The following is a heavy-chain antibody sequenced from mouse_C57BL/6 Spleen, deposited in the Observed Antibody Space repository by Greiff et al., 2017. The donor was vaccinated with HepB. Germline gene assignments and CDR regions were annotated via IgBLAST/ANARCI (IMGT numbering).Heavy chain of an antibody. J-gene: IGHJ4*01. CDR1: GFTFSSYA. V-gene: IGHV5-4*01. D-gene: IGHD1-1*01. CDR2: ISDGGSYT. Sequence: EVKVVESGGGLVKPGGSLKLSCAASGFTFSSYAMSWVRQTPEKRLEWVATISDGGSYTYYPDNVKGRFTISRDNAKNNLYLQMSHLKSEDTAMYYCARESTTVVGAMDYWGQGTSVTVSS. CDR3: ARESTTVVGAMDY.